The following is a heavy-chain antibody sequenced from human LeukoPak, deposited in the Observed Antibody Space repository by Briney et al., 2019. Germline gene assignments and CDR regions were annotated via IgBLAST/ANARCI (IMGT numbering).Heavy chain of an antibody. CDR2: IYTSGST. CDR3: ARDSPFQYYYDSSGQKNDAFDI. J-gene: IGHJ3*02. D-gene: IGHD3-22*01. V-gene: IGHV4-4*07. CDR1: GGSISSYY. Sequence: SETLSLTCTVSGGSISSYYWSWIRQPAGKGLEWIGRIYTSGSTNYNPSLKSRVTMSVDTSKNQFSLKLSSVTAANTAVYYCARDSPFQYYYDSSGQKNDAFDIWGQGTMVTVSS.